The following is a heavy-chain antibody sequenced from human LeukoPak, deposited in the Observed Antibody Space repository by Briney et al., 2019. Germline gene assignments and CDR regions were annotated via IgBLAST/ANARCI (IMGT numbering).Heavy chain of an antibody. CDR1: GFTFSSYV. J-gene: IGHJ6*03. Sequence: GGSLRLSCVASGFTFSSYVMNWVRQTPGKGLEWVSSISGSGDSTFYADSVKGRFTISRDNSKNTLYLQMNSLRADDTAVYYCAYYMDVWGKGTTVTVSS. CDR3: AYYMDV. CDR2: ISGSGDST. V-gene: IGHV3-23*01.